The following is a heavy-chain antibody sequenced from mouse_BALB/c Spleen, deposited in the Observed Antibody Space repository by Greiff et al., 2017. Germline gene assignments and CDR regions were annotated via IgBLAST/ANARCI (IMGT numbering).Heavy chain of an antibody. D-gene: IGHD2-14*01. CDR1: GYTFTSYW. CDR3: ARSGYRYEGHYFDY. Sequence: VQLQQPGAELVKPGASVKLSCKASGYTFTSYWMHWVKQRPGQGLEWIGEINPSNGRTNYNEKFKSKATLTVDKSSSTAYMQLSSLTSEDSAVYYCARSGYRYEGHYFDYWGQGTTLTVSS. CDR2: INPSNGRT. V-gene: IGHV1S81*02. J-gene: IGHJ2*01.